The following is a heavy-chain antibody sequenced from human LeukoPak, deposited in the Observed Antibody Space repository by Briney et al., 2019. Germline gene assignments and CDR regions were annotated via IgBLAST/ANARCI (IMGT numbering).Heavy chain of an antibody. D-gene: IGHD2-2*01. CDR1: GFTFSNYA. V-gene: IGHV3-23*01. CDR2: LSSSGGAT. Sequence: GGSLRLSCVASGFTFSNYAMSWVRQAPGKGLEWVSILSSSGGATYYADSVKGRFTISRDNSKNTLYLQMNSLRDEDTAVYYCAKKRVITTPAAIDWYFDLWGRGTLLTVSS. CDR3: AKKRVITTPAAIDWYFDL. J-gene: IGHJ2*01.